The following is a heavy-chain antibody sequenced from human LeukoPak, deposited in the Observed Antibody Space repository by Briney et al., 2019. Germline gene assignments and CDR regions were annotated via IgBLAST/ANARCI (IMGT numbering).Heavy chain of an antibody. J-gene: IGHJ6*02. CDR2: IYYSGST. V-gene: IGHV4-59*01. D-gene: IGHD1-26*01. CDR1: GGSISSYY. Sequence: PSETLSLTCTVSGGSISSYYWIWIRQPPGTGLEWIGYIYYSGSTNYNPSLRSRVTISVDTSKNQFSLRLSSVTAADTAVYYCASGTSPIYYGMDVWGQGTTVTVSS. CDR3: ASGTSPIYYGMDV.